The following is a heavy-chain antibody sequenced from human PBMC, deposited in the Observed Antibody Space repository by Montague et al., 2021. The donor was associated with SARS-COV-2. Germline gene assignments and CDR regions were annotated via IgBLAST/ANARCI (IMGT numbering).Heavy chain of an antibody. J-gene: IGHJ6*02. CDR3: ARGSLRYCSGGSCRTKDGMDV. V-gene: IGHV3-21*01. CDR1: GFTFSSYS. CDR2: ISSSSSYI. Sequence: SLRLSCAASGFTFSSYSMNWVRQAPGKGLEWVSSISSSSSYIYYADSVKGRFTISRDNAKNSLYLQMNSLRAEDTAVYYCARGSLRYCSGGSCRTKDGMDVWGQGTTVTVSS. D-gene: IGHD2-15*01.